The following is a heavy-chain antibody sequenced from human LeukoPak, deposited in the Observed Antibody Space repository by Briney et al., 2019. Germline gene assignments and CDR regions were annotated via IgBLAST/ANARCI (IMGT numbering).Heavy chain of an antibody. D-gene: IGHD3-16*01. CDR3: ASTVGEVRAASDVFDI. J-gene: IGHJ3*02. CDR2: IYVDGIEK. Sequence: QTGGSLRLSCAASGFTFGTSWMSWVRQAPGKGLEWLTFIYVDGIEKYYVDSVKGRFTISRDNAKNSLYLQMDSLRVEDTAVYYFASTVGEVRAASDVFDIWGQGTMVTVSS. CDR1: GFTFGTSW. V-gene: IGHV3-7*01.